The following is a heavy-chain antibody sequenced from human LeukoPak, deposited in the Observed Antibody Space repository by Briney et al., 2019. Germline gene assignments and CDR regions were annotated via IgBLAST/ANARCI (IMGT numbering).Heavy chain of an antibody. Sequence: GASVKVSCKASGYTFTSYGISWVRQAPGQGLEWMGWISAYNGNTNYAQKLQGRVTMTTDTSTSTVYMELRSLRSDDTAVYYCARVPLGYCSGGSCYPDYWGQGTLVTVSS. V-gene: IGHV1-18*01. J-gene: IGHJ4*02. D-gene: IGHD2-15*01. CDR1: GYTFTSYG. CDR3: ARVPLGYCSGGSCYPDY. CDR2: ISAYNGNT.